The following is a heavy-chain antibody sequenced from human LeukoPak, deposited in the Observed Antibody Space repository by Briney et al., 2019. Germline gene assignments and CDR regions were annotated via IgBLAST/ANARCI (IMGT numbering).Heavy chain of an antibody. V-gene: IGHV3-74*01. Sequence: GGSLRLSCAASGFTFSNHWMHWVRQAPGKGLMWVSRINRDGSRTDYADSVKGRFTISRDDAKNTLYLQMNSLRAEYTAVYYCSRADFLAAAGPFDYWGQGTLVTVS. J-gene: IGHJ4*02. CDR2: INRDGSRT. D-gene: IGHD6-13*01. CDR3: SRADFLAAAGPFDY. CDR1: GFTFSNHW.